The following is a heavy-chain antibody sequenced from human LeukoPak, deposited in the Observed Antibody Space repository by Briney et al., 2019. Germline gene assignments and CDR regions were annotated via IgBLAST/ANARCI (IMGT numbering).Heavy chain of an antibody. D-gene: IGHD6-19*01. CDR1: GDGFTRHT. CDR2: ISSSGTYK. J-gene: IGHJ4*02. V-gene: IGHV3-21*01. Sequence: PGGSLRLSCAGSGDGFTRHTMNWVRQAPGKGLEWVSSISSSGTYKYYADSLEGRITISRDNGKNSLFLQVNSLRAEDTAVYYCARDYSSGWYHFDYWGQGILVTVSS. CDR3: ARDYSSGWYHFDY.